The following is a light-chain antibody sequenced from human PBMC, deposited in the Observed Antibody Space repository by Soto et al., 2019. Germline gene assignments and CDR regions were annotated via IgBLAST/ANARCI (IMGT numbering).Light chain of an antibody. V-gene: IGKV3D-20*02. CDR3: QQRSNWPIT. CDR2: GAS. J-gene: IGKJ5*01. CDR1: QSVSRSY. Sequence: PGERAALTFRASQSVSRSYLAWYRQKPGQAPRLLIYGASTRATGIPDRLSGSGSGTDFTLTISRLETEEFEVYYCQQRSNWPITFGQGTRVEIK.